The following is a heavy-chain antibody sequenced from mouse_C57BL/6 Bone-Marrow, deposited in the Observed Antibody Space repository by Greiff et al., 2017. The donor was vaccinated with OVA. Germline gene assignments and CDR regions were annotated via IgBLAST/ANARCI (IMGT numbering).Heavy chain of an antibody. CDR2: INPGSGGT. CDR3: ARRGLANWGYFDY. D-gene: IGHD4-1*01. CDR1: GYAFTNYL. Sequence: QVQLQQSGAELVRPGTSVKVSCKASGYAFTNYLIEWVKQRPGQGLEWIGVINPGSGGTNYNEKFKGKATLTADKSSSTAYMQLSSLTSEDSAVYFCARRGLANWGYFDYWGQGTTLTVSS. J-gene: IGHJ2*01. V-gene: IGHV1-54*01.